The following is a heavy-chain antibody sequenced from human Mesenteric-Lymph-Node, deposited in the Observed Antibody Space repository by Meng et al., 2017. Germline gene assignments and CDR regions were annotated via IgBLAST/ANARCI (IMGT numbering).Heavy chain of an antibody. CDR2: IWYDGSNK. Sequence: RVESGEGVLQPRRSLRLSWAASGFTFSTYALHWVRQAPGKGLEWVAFIWYDGSNKYYANSVKGRFTISRDNSKNTLYLQMNSLRAEDTAVYYCAREQQLGWFDPWGQGTLVTVSS. CDR1: GFTFSTYA. V-gene: IGHV3-33*01. CDR3: AREQQLGWFDP. D-gene: IGHD6-13*01. J-gene: IGHJ5*02.